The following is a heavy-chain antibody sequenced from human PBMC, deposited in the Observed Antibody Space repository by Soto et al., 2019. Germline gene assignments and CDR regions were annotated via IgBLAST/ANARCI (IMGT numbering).Heavy chain of an antibody. J-gene: IGHJ6*02. CDR2: IVPRFGSP. V-gene: IGHV1-69*06. CDR1: GGTFSDFA. Sequence: QVQLVQSGAEMRKPGSSLRVSCKASGGTFSDFAFSWVRQAPGQGLEWMGGIVPRFGSPNYAQKFGGRVTITADTSTSTVYMELSSLTFDDTAVYFCARDRIQLRLGKYSFNAMDVWGQGTTITVSS. D-gene: IGHD3-16*01. CDR3: ARDRIQLRLGKYSFNAMDV.